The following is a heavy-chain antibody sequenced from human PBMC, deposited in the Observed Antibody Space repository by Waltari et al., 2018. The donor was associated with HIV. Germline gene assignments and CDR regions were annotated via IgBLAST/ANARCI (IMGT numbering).Heavy chain of an antibody. D-gene: IGHD6-6*01. V-gene: IGHV3-23*01. Sequence: EVQLLESGGDLVKPGGSLRLSCAASGFSFSLYAMSWVRQAPGKRLEWVTTISNSGSSSYYADSVKGQFTISRDNSKRTLYLHMNSRRDEHTGIYYCAKASYSGPSLAVLYFDYWGLGTLVTVSS. CDR2: ISNSGSSS. CDR1: GFSFSLYA. CDR3: AKASYSGPSLAVLYFDY. J-gene: IGHJ4*02.